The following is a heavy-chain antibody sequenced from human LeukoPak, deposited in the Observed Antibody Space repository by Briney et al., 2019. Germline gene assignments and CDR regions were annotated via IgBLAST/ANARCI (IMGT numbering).Heavy chain of an antibody. V-gene: IGHV4-39*01. CDR3: XXNSADYNSLGSSYKV. D-gene: IGHD3-10*01. CDR2: ISYSGTT. Sequence: PSETLSLTCTVSGGSISSSSYYWAWIRQPPGKGLEWIGSISYSGTTYYNPSLKSRVTIYVDTSKKQFSLRLSSVTAADSAVYXXXXNSADYNSLGSSYKVWGQGTLVTVSS. J-gene: IGHJ4*02. CDR1: GGSISSSSYY.